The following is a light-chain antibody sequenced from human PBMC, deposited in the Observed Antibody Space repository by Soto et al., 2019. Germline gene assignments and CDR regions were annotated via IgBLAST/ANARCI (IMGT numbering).Light chain of an antibody. V-gene: IGKV3-20*01. CDR3: QQYGSSQIT. J-gene: IGKJ5*01. Sequence: EIVLTQSPGTLSLSPGERATISCRASQSVSSSYLAWYQQKPGQAPRLLIYGASSRATGIPDRFSGSGSGTDFTLTIIRLEPEDFAVYYCQQYGSSQITFGQGTRLEIK. CDR1: QSVSSSY. CDR2: GAS.